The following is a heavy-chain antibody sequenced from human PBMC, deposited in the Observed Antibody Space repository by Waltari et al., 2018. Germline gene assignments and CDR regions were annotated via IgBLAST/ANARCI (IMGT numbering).Heavy chain of an antibody. CDR2: INSDGSST. D-gene: IGHD1-7*01. CDR1: GFTFSSYW. Sequence: EVQLVESGGGLVQPGGSLRLSCAASGFTFSSYWMHWVRQAPGKGLVWVSRINSDGSSTSYADSVKGRFTISRDNAKNTLYLQMNSLRAEDTAVYYCARALNYRRFFYYYYMDVWGKGTTVTVSS. V-gene: IGHV3-74*01. CDR3: ARALNYRRFFYYYYMDV. J-gene: IGHJ6*03.